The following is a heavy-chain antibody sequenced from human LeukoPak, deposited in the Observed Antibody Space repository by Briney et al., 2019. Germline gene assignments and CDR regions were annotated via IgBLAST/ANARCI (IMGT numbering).Heavy chain of an antibody. Sequence: GGSLRLSSAASGFTFSSYWMHWVRQVPGKGLVWVSRLNSDGSSTRYADSVKGRFTISRDNARNTLYLQMASLRAEDTAVYYCARGDYYVSGSFDYWGQGTLVTVSS. CDR3: ARGDYYVSGSFDY. CDR1: GFTFSSYW. D-gene: IGHD3-10*01. J-gene: IGHJ4*02. CDR2: LNSDGSST. V-gene: IGHV3-74*01.